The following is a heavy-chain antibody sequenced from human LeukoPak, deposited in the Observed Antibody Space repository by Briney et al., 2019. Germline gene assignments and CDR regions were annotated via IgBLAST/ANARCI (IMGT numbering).Heavy chain of an antibody. CDR3: ATGSHIVVVPSGY. Sequence: ASVKVSCKVSGYTFTDYYMHWVRQAPGKGLEWMGLVDPEDGETIYAEKFQGRVTITADTSTDTAYMELSSLRSEDTAVYYCATGSHIVVVPSGYWGQGTLVAVSS. CDR1: GYTFTDYY. V-gene: IGHV1-69-2*01. D-gene: IGHD2-2*01. CDR2: VDPEDGET. J-gene: IGHJ4*02.